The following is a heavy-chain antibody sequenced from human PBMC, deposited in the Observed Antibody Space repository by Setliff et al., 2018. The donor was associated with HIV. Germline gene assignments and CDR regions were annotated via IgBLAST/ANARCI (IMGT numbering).Heavy chain of an antibody. V-gene: IGHV4-39*01. J-gene: IGHJ4*02. CDR3: ARQAIFGYYDSSGYLDY. CDR2: IYYSGST. D-gene: IGHD3-22*01. Sequence: SETLSLTCTVSAGSISSSSFYWGWIRQPPGKGLEWIGSIYYSGSTYYNPSLKSRVTIPVDTSKNQFSLKLSSVTASDTAVYYCARQAIFGYYDSSGYLDYWGQGTLVTVSS. CDR1: AGSISSSSFY.